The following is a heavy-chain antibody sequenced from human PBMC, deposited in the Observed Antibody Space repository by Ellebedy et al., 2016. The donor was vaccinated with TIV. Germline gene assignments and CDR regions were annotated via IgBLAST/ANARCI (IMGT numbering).Heavy chain of an antibody. CDR1: GGSISGYY. D-gene: IGHD6-13*01. J-gene: IGHJ2*01. Sequence: ESLKISCTVSGGSISGYYWSWIRQPPGKGLEWIGEINHSGSTNYNPSLKSRVTISVDTSKNQFSLKLSSVTAADTAMYYCAREGPIAAAGSWYFDLWGRGTLVTVSS. CDR2: INHSGST. CDR3: AREGPIAAAGSWYFDL. V-gene: IGHV4-34*01.